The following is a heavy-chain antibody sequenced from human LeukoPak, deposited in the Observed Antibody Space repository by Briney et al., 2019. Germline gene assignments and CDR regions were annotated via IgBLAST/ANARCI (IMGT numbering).Heavy chain of an antibody. V-gene: IGHV4-61*02. CDR1: GGSISSGSYY. D-gene: IGHD5-24*01. CDR3: AREEMATDDAFDI. Sequence: SRTLSLTCTVSGGSISSGSYYWSWIRQPAGKGLEWIGRIYTSGSTNYNPSLKSRVTISVDTSKNQFSLKLSSVTAADTAVYYCAREEMATDDAFDIWGQGTMVTVSS. J-gene: IGHJ3*02. CDR2: IYTSGST.